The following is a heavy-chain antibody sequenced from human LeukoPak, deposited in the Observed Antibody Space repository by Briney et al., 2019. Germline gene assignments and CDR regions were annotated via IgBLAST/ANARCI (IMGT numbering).Heavy chain of an antibody. D-gene: IGHD6-19*01. CDR2: ISSSSSYI. CDR3: ARDQGYSSGWYSY. J-gene: IGHJ4*02. CDR1: GFPFSDYW. Sequence: TGGSLRLSCAASGFPFSDYWMNWVRQAPGKGLEWVSSISSSSSYIYYADSVKGRFTVSRDNAKNSLYLQMNSLRAEDTAVYYCARDQGYSSGWYSYWGQGTLVTVSS. V-gene: IGHV3-21*01.